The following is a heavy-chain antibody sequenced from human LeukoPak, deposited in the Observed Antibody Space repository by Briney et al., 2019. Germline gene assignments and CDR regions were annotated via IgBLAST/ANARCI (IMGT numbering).Heavy chain of an antibody. Sequence: KPSETLSLTCTVSGGSISSHYWSWIRQPPGKELEWIGYIYYSGSTNYNPSLKSRVTISVDTSKNQFSLKLSSVTAADTAVYYCARYITGDYYYYMDVWGKGTTVTVSS. J-gene: IGHJ6*03. CDR3: ARYITGDYYYYMDV. CDR1: GGSISSHY. D-gene: IGHD1-1*01. V-gene: IGHV4-59*11. CDR2: IYYSGST.